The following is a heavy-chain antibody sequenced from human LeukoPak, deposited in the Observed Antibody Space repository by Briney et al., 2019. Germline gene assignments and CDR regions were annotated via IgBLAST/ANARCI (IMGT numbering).Heavy chain of an antibody. CDR1: GFTFSSYS. Sequence: GGSLRLSCAASGFTFSSYSMNWVRQAPGKGLEWVSSISSSSSYIYYADSVKGRFTISRDNAKNSLYLQMNSLRAEDTAVYYWARGGGSGWYIGDYFDYWGQGTLVTVSS. V-gene: IGHV3-21*01. J-gene: IGHJ4*02. CDR2: ISSSSSYI. CDR3: ARGGGSGWYIGDYFDY. D-gene: IGHD6-19*01.